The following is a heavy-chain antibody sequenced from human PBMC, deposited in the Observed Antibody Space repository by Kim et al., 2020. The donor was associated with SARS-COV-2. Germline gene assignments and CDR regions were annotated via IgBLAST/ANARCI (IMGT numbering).Heavy chain of an antibody. D-gene: IGHD3-16*01. CDR2: ISYDGSNK. V-gene: IGHV3-30-3*01. CDR1: GFTFSSYA. J-gene: IGHJ6*02. CDR3: ARDGGGYMDV. Sequence: GGSLRLSCAASGFTFSSYAMHWVRQAPGKGLEWVALISYDGSNKYYADSVKGRFTISRDNSKNTLYLQMNSLRAEDTAVYYCARDGGGYMDVWGQGTTVTVSS.